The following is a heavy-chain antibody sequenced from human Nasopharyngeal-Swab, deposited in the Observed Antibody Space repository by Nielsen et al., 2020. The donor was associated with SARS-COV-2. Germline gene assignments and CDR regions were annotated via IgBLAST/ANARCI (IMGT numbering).Heavy chain of an antibody. J-gene: IGHJ4*02. D-gene: IGHD4-23*01. V-gene: IGHV3-7*01. CDR1: GFTFSSYW. CDR2: IKQDGSEK. Sequence: GESLKISCAASGFTFSSYWMSWVRQAPGKGLEWVANIKQDGSEKYYVDSVKGRFTISRDNAKNSLYLQMNSLRAEDTAVYYCARDESPRLRWLDYWGQGTLVTVSS. CDR3: ARDESPRLRWLDY.